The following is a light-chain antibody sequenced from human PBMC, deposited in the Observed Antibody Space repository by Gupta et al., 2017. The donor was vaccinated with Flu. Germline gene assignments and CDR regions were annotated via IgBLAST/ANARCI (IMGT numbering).Light chain of an antibody. Sequence: DIQMPQSLSSLSASVGDILTITCRARHIVSSYLYWYQQKPGKAPKLLIYAASNLHSGVPSRFSGSGSGTDFTLTISSLEPEDFAAYYCQQSYSTPWTFGQGTKLEIK. J-gene: IGKJ2*02. CDR1: HIVSSY. CDR3: QQSYSTPWT. CDR2: AAS. V-gene: IGKV1-39*01.